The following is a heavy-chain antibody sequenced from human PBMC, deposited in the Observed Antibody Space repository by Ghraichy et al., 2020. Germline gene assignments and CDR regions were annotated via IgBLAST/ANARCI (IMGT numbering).Heavy chain of an antibody. V-gene: IGHV6-1*01. CDR2: THYKSKWYN. Sequence: SQTLSLTCAISGDSVSSNRAAWNWIRQSPSRGLEWLGRTHYKSKWYNEYAASVRGRININPDTSKNQFSLQLNSVTTEDTAVYYCAREFYYTMTTFLSVGYFDYWGPGALVTVSS. D-gene: IGHD4-17*01. J-gene: IGHJ4*02. CDR1: GDSVSSNRAA. CDR3: AREFYYTMTTFLSVGYFDY.